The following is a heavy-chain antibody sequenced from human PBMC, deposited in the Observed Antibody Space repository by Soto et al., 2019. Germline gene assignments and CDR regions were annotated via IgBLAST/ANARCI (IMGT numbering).Heavy chain of an antibody. CDR1: GYTFTGYY. V-gene: IGHV1-2*04. J-gene: IGHJ6*03. D-gene: IGHD6-25*01. CDR3: ARGSGLNSYCYIDV. CDR2: INANSGET. Sequence: QVQLVQSGAEVMKPGASVMVSCKASGYTFTGYYMHWMRQAPEQGLAWMGWINANSGETDYAQSFRGWGTMTRDVSITTAHMELSVRKSNDTAVYYCARGSGLNSYCYIDVWGKGTTVTVSS.